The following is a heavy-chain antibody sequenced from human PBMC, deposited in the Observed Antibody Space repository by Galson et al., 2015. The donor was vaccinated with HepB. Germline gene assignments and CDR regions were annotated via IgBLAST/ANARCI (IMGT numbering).Heavy chain of an antibody. CDR2: IRYDGSNK. CDR3: AKELDY. J-gene: IGHJ4*02. V-gene: IGHV3-30*02. Sequence: SLRLSCAASGFTVSSNYMSWVRQAPGKGLEWVAFIRYDGSNKYYADSVKGRFTIPRDNSKNTLYLQMNSLRAEDTAVYYCAKELDYWGQGTLVTVSS. CDR1: GFTVSSNY.